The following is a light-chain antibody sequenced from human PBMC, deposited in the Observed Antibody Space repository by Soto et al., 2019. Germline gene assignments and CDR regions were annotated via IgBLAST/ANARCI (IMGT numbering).Light chain of an antibody. CDR3: QQYNSYSL. J-gene: IGKJ4*01. V-gene: IGKV1-5*01. Sequence: DIQMTQSPSTLSASVGDRVTITCRASQSISSWLAWYQQKPGKAPNLLIYDVSSLESGVSSRFSGSGSGTEFTPTISSLQPDDFATYYCQQYNSYSLFGGGTKVDIK. CDR1: QSISSW. CDR2: DVS.